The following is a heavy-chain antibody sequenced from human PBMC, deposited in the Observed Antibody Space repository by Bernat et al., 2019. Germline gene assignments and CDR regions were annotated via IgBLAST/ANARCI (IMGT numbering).Heavy chain of an antibody. D-gene: IGHD2-21*02. J-gene: IGHJ4*02. V-gene: IGHV1-2*02. CDR3: ARDRGDVAIV. CDR2: INPHSGAT. Sequence: QVQLVQPGAEVKKPAASVNVSCKASGYTFTDYYIHWVRQAPGQGLEWMGWINPHSGATNYAQKFQDRVTMTRETSISTTNMELSKLGSDDAAVYYCARDRGDVAIVWGQGTLVTVSS. CDR1: GYTFTDYY.